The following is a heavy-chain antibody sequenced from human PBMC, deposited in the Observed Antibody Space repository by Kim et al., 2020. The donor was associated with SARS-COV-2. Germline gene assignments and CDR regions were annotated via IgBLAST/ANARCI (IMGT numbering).Heavy chain of an antibody. CDR3: ARDLAYCGGDCYGFGGAFDI. CDR1: GYTFTSYG. Sequence: ASVKVSCKASGYTFTSYGISWVRQAPGQGLEWMGWISAYNGNTNYAQKLQGRVTMTTDTSTSTAYMELRSLRSDDTAVYYCARDLAYCGGDCYGFGGAFDIWGQGTMVTVSS. CDR2: ISAYNGNT. J-gene: IGHJ3*02. V-gene: IGHV1-18*04. D-gene: IGHD2-21*02.